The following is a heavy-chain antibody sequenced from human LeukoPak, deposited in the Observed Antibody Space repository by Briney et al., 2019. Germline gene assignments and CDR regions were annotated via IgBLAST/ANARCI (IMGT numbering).Heavy chain of an antibody. D-gene: IGHD4-17*01. CDR2: ISAYNGDT. Sequence: ASVKVSCKASGYTFTSYGISWVRQAPGQGLEWMGWISAYNGDTNYAQKLQGRVTMTTDTSTSTAYMELRSLRSDDTAVYYCARDYGDYGAYYYYGMDVWGQGTTVAASS. J-gene: IGHJ6*02. V-gene: IGHV1-18*01. CDR3: ARDYGDYGAYYYYGMDV. CDR1: GYTFTSYG.